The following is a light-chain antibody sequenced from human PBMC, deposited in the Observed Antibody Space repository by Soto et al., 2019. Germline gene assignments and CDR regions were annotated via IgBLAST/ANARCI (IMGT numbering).Light chain of an antibody. Sequence: IVLTQSPGTLSLSPGERVTLSCRASQSVSSIYLAWYQQKPGQAPRLLIYGASSRATGIPDRFSGSGSGTDFTLTISILEPEDFAVYYCHQYGSSPWTFGQGTKV. CDR1: QSVSSIY. CDR2: GAS. V-gene: IGKV3-20*01. J-gene: IGKJ1*01. CDR3: HQYGSSPWT.